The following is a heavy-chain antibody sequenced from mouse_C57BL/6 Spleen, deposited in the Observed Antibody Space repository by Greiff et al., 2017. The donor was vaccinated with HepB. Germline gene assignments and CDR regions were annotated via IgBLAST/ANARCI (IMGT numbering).Heavy chain of an antibody. V-gene: IGHV5-4*03. CDR3: AREYDNAMDY. D-gene: IGHD2-10*02. CDR2: ISDGGSYT. Sequence: DVMLVESGGGLVKPGGSLKLSCAASGFTFSSYAMSWVRQTPEKRLEWVATISDGGSYTYYPDNVKGRFTISRDNAKNNLYLQMSHLKSEDTAMYCCAREYDNAMDYWGQGTSVTVSS. J-gene: IGHJ4*01. CDR1: GFTFSSYA.